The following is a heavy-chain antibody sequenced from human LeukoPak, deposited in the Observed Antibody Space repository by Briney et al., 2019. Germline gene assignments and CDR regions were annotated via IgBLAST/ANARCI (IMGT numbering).Heavy chain of an antibody. CDR1: GFIFGSYG. D-gene: IGHD5-24*01. CDR2: IWYDGSKT. Sequence: PGGSLRLSCAASGFIFGSYGMHWVRQAPGRGPEWVAVIWYDGSKTYYVDSVKGRFTISRDNSKNTLYLQMNGLRAEDTAVYYCASYVEVATKRHFQHWGQGTLVTVSS. V-gene: IGHV3-33*03. CDR3: ASYVEVATKRHFQH. J-gene: IGHJ1*01.